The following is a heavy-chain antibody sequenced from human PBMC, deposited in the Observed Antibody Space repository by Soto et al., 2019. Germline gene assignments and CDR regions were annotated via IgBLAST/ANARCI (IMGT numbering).Heavy chain of an antibody. V-gene: IGHV1-2*04. CDR3: ARGDSTDCSNGVCSFFYNHDMDV. CDR1: GYSFTDYH. D-gene: IGHD2-8*01. CDR2: INPKSGGT. J-gene: IGHJ6*02. Sequence: GASVKVSCKASGYSFTDYHIHWVRQAPGQGLEWLGRINPKSGGTSTAQKFQGWVTMTTDTSISTASMELTRLTSDDTAIYYCARGDSTDCSNGVCSFFYNHDMDVWGQGTAVTVSS.